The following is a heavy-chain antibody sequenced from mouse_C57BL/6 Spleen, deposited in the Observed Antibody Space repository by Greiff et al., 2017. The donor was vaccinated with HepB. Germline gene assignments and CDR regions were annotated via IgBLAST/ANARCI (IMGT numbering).Heavy chain of an antibody. D-gene: IGHD4-1*01. CDR3: AREGLGYAMDY. V-gene: IGHV1-59*01. CDR2: IDPSDSYT. Sequence: QVQLQQPGAELVRPGTSVKLSCKASGYTFTSYWMHWVKQRPGQGLEWIGVIDPSDSYTNYNQKFNGKATLTVDTSSSTAYMQLSSRTSEDSAVYYCAREGLGYAMDYWGQGTSVTVSS. CDR1: GYTFTSYW. J-gene: IGHJ4*01.